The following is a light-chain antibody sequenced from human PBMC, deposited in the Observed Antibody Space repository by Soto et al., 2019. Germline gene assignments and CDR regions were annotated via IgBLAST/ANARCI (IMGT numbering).Light chain of an antibody. Sequence: QSALTQPASVSGSPGQSITISCTGTSSDIGGYNYVSWYQQLPGKVPKLIMYDVSNRPSGVSDRFSGSKSGNAASLTISGLQAEDEADYYCSSYTSTSTLDVFGTGTKLTVL. J-gene: IGLJ1*01. CDR3: SSYTSTSTLDV. CDR1: SSDIGGYNY. V-gene: IGLV2-14*03. CDR2: DVS.